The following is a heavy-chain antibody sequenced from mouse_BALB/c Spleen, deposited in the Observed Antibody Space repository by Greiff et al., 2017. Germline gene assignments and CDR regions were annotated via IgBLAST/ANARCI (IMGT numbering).Heavy chain of an antibody. CDR1: GYTFTSYV. Sequence: EVQLVESGPELVKPGASVKMSCKASGYTFTSYVMHWVKQKPGQGLEWIGYINPYNDGTKYNEKFKGKATLTSDKSSSTAYMELSSLTSEDSAVYYCARGGYDGYLYYYAMDYWGQGTSVTVSS. CDR3: ARGGYDGYLYYYAMDY. D-gene: IGHD2-3*01. V-gene: IGHV1-14*01. CDR2: INPYNDGT. J-gene: IGHJ4*01.